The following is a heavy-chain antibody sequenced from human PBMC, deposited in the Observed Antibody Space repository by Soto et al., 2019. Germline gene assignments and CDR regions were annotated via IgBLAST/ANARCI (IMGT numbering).Heavy chain of an antibody. CDR3: ARLHGYCISSSCHGHYAMDV. V-gene: IGHV4-39*01. CDR2: IYYSGST. Sequence: SETLSLTCTVSGRSISSYYWSWIRQPPGKGLEWIGSIYYSGSTYYNPSLNSRVTVSVDTSKNQFSLKVTSVTAADTAVYYCARLHGYCISSSCHGHYAMDVWGQGTTVTVSS. D-gene: IGHD2-2*01. J-gene: IGHJ6*02. CDR1: GRSISSYY.